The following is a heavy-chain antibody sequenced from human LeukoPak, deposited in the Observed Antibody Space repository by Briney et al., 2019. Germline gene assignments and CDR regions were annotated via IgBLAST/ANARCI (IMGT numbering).Heavy chain of an antibody. Sequence: QSGGSLRLSCAASGFTFSTYAMSWVRQAPGKGLEWVSAISGSGGSTYYADSVKGRFTISRDNSKNTLYLQMNSLRAEDTAVYYCAKVPEMATTILFFDYWGQGTLVTVSS. CDR2: ISGSGGST. CDR1: GFTFSTYA. CDR3: AKVPEMATTILFFDY. J-gene: IGHJ4*02. D-gene: IGHD5-24*01. V-gene: IGHV3-23*01.